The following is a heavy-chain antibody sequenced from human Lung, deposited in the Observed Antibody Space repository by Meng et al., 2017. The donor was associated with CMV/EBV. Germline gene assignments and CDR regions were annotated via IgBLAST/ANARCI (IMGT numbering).Heavy chain of an antibody. J-gene: IGHJ4*01. V-gene: IGHV3-15*01. D-gene: IGHD3-22*01. CDR2: IKTKTDGGTT. CDR1: GFTFNDAW. CDR3: TAGLYDSGGVAQ. Sequence: GESLKISCAASGFTFNDAWMNWVRQAPGKGLEWVGRIKTKTDGGTTDYAAPVKGGFTISRDDSKNTLYMRMNSLKTEDTAVYYCTAGLYDSGGVAQWGHGTLVTVSS.